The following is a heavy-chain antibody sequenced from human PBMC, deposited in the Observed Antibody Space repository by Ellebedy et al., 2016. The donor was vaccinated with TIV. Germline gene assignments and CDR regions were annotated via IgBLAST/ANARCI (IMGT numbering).Heavy chain of an antibody. CDR1: GFSFSNYG. CDR3: AKLDSSGYYYGRFDY. CDR2: ISSSGVST. J-gene: IGHJ4*02. D-gene: IGHD3-22*01. V-gene: IGHV3-23*01. Sequence: GGSLRLSCAASGFSFSNYGMHWVRQAPGKGLEWVSSISSSGVSTDYADSVRGRVTISRDNSKNTLYLQMNSLRADDSAVYYCAKLDSSGYYYGRFDYWGQGTLVTVSS.